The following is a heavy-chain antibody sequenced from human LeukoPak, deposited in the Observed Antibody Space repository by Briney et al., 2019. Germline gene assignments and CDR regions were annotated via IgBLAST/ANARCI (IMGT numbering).Heavy chain of an antibody. Sequence: ASVKVSCKASGYTFTGYYMNWVRQAPGQGLEWMGWINPNSGGTNYAQKFQGRVTMTRDTSISTAYMELSRLRSDDTAVYYCAGLDCSGGTCYFSYWGQGTLVTVSS. CDR1: GYTFTGYY. CDR2: INPNSGGT. D-gene: IGHD2-15*01. J-gene: IGHJ4*02. V-gene: IGHV1-2*02. CDR3: AGLDCSGGTCYFSY.